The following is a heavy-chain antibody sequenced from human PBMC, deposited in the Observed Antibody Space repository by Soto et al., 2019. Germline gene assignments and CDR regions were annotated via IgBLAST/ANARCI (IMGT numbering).Heavy chain of an antibody. CDR1: GYTFTSYG. D-gene: IGHD3-3*01. J-gene: IGHJ5*02. CDR3: ARDQAITIFGVVIIPVKNTNWFDP. Sequence: QVQLVQSGAEVKKPGASVKVSCKASGYTFTSYGISWVRQAPGQGLEWMGWISAYNGNTNYAQKLQGRVTMTTDTSKRTAYMELRSLRSDDTAVYYCARDQAITIFGVVIIPVKNTNWFDPWGQGTLVTVSS. CDR2: ISAYNGNT. V-gene: IGHV1-18*04.